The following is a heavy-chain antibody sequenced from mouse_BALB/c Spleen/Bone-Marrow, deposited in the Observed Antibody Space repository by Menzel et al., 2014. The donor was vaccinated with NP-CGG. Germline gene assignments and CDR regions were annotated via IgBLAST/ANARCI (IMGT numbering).Heavy chain of an antibody. Sequence: EVKLVGSGAELVKPGASVKLSCTASGFNIKDAYMHWVKQRPAQGLEWIGRIAPANGNTEYDPKFLDKATITADTSSNTAYLQLSSLTSEDTAVYYCARSPGEVNYWGQGTLVTVSA. V-gene: IGHV14-3*02. D-gene: IGHD1-3*01. CDR1: GFNIKDAY. J-gene: IGHJ3*01. CDR3: ARSPGEVNY. CDR2: IAPANGNT.